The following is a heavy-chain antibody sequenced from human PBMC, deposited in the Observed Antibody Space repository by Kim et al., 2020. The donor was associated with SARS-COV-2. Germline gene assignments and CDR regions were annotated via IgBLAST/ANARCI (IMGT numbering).Heavy chain of an antibody. Sequence: ASVKVSCKASGYTFTGYYMHWVRQAPGQGLEWMGWINPNSGGTNYAQKFQGRVTMTRDTSISTAYMELSRLRSDDTAVYYCASSITMIVVVVDAFDIWGQGTMVTVSS. J-gene: IGHJ3*02. CDR2: INPNSGGT. CDR1: GYTFTGYY. D-gene: IGHD3-22*01. V-gene: IGHV1-2*02. CDR3: ASSITMIVVVVDAFDI.